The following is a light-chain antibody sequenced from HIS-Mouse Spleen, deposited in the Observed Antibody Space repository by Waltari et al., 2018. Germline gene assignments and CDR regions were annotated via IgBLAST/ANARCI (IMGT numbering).Light chain of an antibody. CDR2: RNN. V-gene: IGLV1-47*01. J-gene: IGLJ3*02. Sequence: QSVLTQPPSASGTPGQRVTISCSGSSSNIGSNYVYWYQQLQGTAPKLLICRNNRRPSGVPDRFSGSKSGTSASLAISGLRSEDEADYYCAAWDDSLSGPVFGGGTKLTVL. CDR3: AAWDDSLSGPV. CDR1: SSNIGSNY.